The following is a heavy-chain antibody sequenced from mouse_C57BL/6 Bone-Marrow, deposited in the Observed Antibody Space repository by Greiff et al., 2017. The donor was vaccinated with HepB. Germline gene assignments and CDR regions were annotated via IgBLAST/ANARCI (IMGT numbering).Heavy chain of an antibody. V-gene: IGHV1-76*01. CDR2: IYPGSGNT. Sequence: QVQLQPSGAELVRPGASVKLSCKASGYTFTDYYINWVKQRPGQGLEWIARIYPGSGNTYYNEKFKGKATLTAEKSSSTAYMQLSSLTSEDSAVYFCARGGFPWFAYWGQGTLVTVSA. CDR3: ARGGFPWFAY. J-gene: IGHJ3*01. CDR1: GYTFTDYY.